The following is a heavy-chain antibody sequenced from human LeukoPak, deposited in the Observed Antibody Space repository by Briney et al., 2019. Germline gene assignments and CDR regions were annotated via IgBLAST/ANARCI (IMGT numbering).Heavy chain of an antibody. Sequence: QPGGSLRLSCAASGFTLNSYWMHWVRQAPGKGLLWGSRITADGRSTRYADSVKGRFTISRDNAKNTLYLQMNSLRAEDTAVYYCARPISSGSIDYWGQGTLVTVSS. CDR1: GFTLNSYW. J-gene: IGHJ4*02. V-gene: IGHV3-74*01. CDR3: ARPISSGSIDY. CDR2: ITADGRST. D-gene: IGHD6-19*01.